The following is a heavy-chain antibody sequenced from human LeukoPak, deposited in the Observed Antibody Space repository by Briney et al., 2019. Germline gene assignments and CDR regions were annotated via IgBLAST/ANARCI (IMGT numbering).Heavy chain of an antibody. CDR1: GYTLTELS. CDR2: FDPEDGET. D-gene: IGHD3-10*01. V-gene: IGHV1-24*01. J-gene: IGHJ6*02. CDR3: AKPVTMVRGVIPYYYYGMDV. Sequence: GASVKVSCKVSGYTLTELSMHWVRQAPGKGLEWMGGFDPEDGETIYAQKFQGRVTMTEDTSTDTAYMELSSLRSEDTAVYYCAKPVTMVRGVIPYYYYGMDVWGQGTTVTVSS.